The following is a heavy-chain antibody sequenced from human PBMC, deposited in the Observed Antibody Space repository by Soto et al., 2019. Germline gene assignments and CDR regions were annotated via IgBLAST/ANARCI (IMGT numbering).Heavy chain of an antibody. J-gene: IGHJ4*02. CDR2: IYYSGST. V-gene: IGHV4-39*01. D-gene: IGHD2-21*01. Sequence: QLQLQESGPGLVKPSETLSLTCTVSGGSISSSSYYWGWIRQPPGKGLEWIGSIYYSGSTYYNPSLKRRVTLSVETSKNQFSLKLGSVTAADTAVYYWARHKRQWGGDVGYFDYWGQGTLVTVSS. CDR1: GGSISSSSYY. CDR3: ARHKRQWGGDVGYFDY.